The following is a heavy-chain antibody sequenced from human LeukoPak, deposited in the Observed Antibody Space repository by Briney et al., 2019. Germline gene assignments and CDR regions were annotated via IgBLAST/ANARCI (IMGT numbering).Heavy chain of an antibody. V-gene: IGHV3-30*02. CDR3: AKDRTVAVPAAFDY. Sequence: GGSLRLSCAASGFTFSSYDMHWVRQAPGKGLEWVAFTRYDGSNEYYADSVKGRFTISRDNSKNTLYLQMNSLRAEDTAVYYCAKDRTVAVPAAFDYWGQGTLVTVSS. CDR1: GFTFSSYD. J-gene: IGHJ4*02. CDR2: TRYDGSNE. D-gene: IGHD2-2*01.